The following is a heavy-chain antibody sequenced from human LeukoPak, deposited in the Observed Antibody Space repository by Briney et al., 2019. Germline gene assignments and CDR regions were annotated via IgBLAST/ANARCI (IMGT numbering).Heavy chain of an antibody. D-gene: IGHD2-2*01. CDR1: GGTFSSYA. Sequence: GSSVTVSCKASGGTFSSYAISWVRQAPGQGLEWMGRIIPILGIANYAQKFQGRVTITADKSTSTAYMELSSLRSEDTAVYYCARGNYGYCSSTSCYRDDYYGMDVWGQGTTVTVSS. CDR2: IIPILGIA. CDR3: ARGNYGYCSSTSCYRDDYYGMDV. V-gene: IGHV1-69*04. J-gene: IGHJ6*02.